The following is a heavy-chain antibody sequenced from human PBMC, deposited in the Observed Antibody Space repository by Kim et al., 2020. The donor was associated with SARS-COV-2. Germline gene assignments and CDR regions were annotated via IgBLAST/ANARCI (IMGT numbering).Heavy chain of an antibody. CDR2: ISSSSSYI. V-gene: IGHV3-21*01. D-gene: IGHD3-10*01. J-gene: IGHJ6*02. Sequence: GGSLRLSCAASGFTFSSYSMNWVRQAPGKGLEWVSSISSSSSYIYYADSVKGRFTISRDNAKNSLYLQMNSLRAEDTAVYYCARFLGGDVLLWFGASRHYYGMDVWGQGTTVTVSS. CDR3: ARFLGGDVLLWFGASRHYYGMDV. CDR1: GFTFSSYS.